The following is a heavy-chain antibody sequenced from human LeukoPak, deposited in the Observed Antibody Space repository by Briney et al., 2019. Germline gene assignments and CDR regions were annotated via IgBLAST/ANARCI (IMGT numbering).Heavy chain of an antibody. V-gene: IGHV3-53*01. CDR2: IYSGGGT. CDR1: GFTVRSNY. CDR3: ARAYCGDDCYPIYFNY. J-gene: IGHJ4*02. Sequence: GGSLRLSCAASGFTVRSNYMNWVRQAPGKGLEWVSVIYSGGGTYYADSVKGRFTVSRDSSKNTIYLQMNSMRVEDTAVYYCARAYCGDDCYPIYFNYWGQGTLVSVSS. D-gene: IGHD2-21*02.